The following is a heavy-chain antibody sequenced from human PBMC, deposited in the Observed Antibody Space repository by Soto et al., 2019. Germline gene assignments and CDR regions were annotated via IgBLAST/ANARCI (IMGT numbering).Heavy chain of an antibody. CDR2: IYYSGST. V-gene: IGHV4-59*08. CDR3: ARSSIEPRVFMYPFDS. Sequence: SETLSLTWTVAGGTISSYYGSWIRKPPGKGLEWIGYIYYSGSTNYNPSLKSRVAISLDTSKNQFSLRLNSVTAADTAVYYCARSSIEPRVFMYPFDSWGQGTLVTVSS. CDR1: GGTISSYY. D-gene: IGHD6-6*01. J-gene: IGHJ4*02.